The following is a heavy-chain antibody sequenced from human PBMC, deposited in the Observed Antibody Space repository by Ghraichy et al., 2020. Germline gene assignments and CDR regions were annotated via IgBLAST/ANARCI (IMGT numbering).Heavy chain of an antibody. CDR2: IYRGGDQ. J-gene: IGHJ4*02. CDR1: GFSLSTGGEG. V-gene: IGHV2-5*02. Sequence: VKPTQTLTLTCTFSGFSLSTGGEGVGWIRQPPGKALEWLALIYRGGDQRYNGALKSRLTISEVAYKNQVVLTMTNMGPVDTATYFCAHRRYYDSSGYDYWGQGTVVTVAS. D-gene: IGHD3-22*01. CDR3: AHRRYYDSSGYDY.